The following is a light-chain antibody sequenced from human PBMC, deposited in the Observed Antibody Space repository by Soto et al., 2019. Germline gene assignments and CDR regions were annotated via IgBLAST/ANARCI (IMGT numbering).Light chain of an antibody. V-gene: IGKV1-27*01. CDR2: AAS. J-gene: IGKJ4*01. Sequence: IQMTQSPSSLSASVGDRVTITCRASQGISNYLAWYQQKPGKVHNLLIYAASTLQSGVPSRFSGSGSGTDFTLTISSLQTDEGAAYYCQRYNSAPITFGGGTKVEIK. CDR3: QRYNSAPIT. CDR1: QGISNY.